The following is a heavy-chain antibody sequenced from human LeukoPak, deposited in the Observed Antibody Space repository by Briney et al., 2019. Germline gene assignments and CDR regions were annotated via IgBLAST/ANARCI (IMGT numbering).Heavy chain of an antibody. CDR2: IYYSGST. J-gene: IGHJ3*02. Sequence: ASQTLSLTCTVSGGSISSGGYYWSWIRQHPGKGLEWIGYIYYSGSTYYNPSLKSRVTISVDTSKNQFSLKLSSVTAADTAVYYCASPSSGWPNDAFDIWGQGTMVTVSP. CDR3: ASPSSGWPNDAFDI. D-gene: IGHD6-19*01. CDR1: GGSISSGGYY. V-gene: IGHV4-31*03.